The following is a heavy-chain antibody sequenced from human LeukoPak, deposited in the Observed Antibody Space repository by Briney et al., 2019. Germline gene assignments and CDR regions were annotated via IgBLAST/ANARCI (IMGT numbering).Heavy chain of an antibody. V-gene: IGHV3-23*01. CDR1: GFAFSTYA. CDR2: IDDSGTTI. CDR3: AKYYYYGSGSFSPPEY. D-gene: IGHD3-10*01. Sequence: GGSLRLSCAASGFAFSTYAMSWVRQAPEKGLEWVSAIDDSGTTIYYADSVKGRFTISRDNSKNTLYLQMGSLRAEDTAVYYCAKYYYYGSGSFSPPEYWGQGTLVTVSS. J-gene: IGHJ4*02.